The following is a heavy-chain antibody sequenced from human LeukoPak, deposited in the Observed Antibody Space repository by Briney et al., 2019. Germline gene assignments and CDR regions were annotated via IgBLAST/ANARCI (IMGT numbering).Heavy chain of an antibody. Sequence: GGSLILSCAASGFTFSSYAMSWVRQAPGKGLEWVSAISGSGGGTYYADSVKGRFTISRDNSKNTLYLQVNNLRAEDTAIYYCAKDLYVAPRRAFDIWGQGTMVTVSS. CDR1: GFTFSSYA. CDR3: AKDLYVAPRRAFDI. V-gene: IGHV3-23*01. CDR2: ISGSGGGT. J-gene: IGHJ3*02. D-gene: IGHD3-10*01.